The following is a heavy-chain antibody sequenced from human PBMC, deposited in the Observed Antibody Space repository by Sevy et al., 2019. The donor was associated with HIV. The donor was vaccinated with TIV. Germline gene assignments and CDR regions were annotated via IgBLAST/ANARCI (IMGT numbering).Heavy chain of an antibody. CDR3: ARDRARPQGVSFDY. CDR1: GGTFSSYA. J-gene: IGHJ4*02. CDR2: IIPIFGTA. D-gene: IGHD3-10*01. Sequence: ASVKVSCKASGGTFSSYAISWVRQAPGQGLEWMGGIIPIFGTANYAQTFQGRVTITADESTSTAYMELSSLRSEDTAVYYCARDRARPQGVSFDYWGQGTLVTVSS. V-gene: IGHV1-69*13.